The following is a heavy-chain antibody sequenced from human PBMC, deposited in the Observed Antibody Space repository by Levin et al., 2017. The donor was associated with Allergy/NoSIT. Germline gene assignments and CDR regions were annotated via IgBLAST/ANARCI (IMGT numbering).Heavy chain of an antibody. J-gene: IGHJ4*02. Sequence: GGSLRLSCAXXXXTVRRRAVGGAPLAQGKGLEWVSAISGSGGSTYYADSVKGRFTISRDNSKNTLYLQMNSLRAEDTAVYYCAKEGGSPLCYFDYWGQGTLVTVSS. D-gene: IGHD3-16*01. CDR2: ISGSGGST. CDR3: AKEGGSPLCYFDY. V-gene: IGHV3-23*01. CDR1: XXTVRRRA.